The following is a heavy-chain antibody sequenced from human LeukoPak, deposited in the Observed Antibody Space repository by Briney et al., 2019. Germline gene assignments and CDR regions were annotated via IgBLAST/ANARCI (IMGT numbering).Heavy chain of an antibody. J-gene: IGHJ4*02. V-gene: IGHV3-23*01. D-gene: IGHD5-12*01. CDR1: GFTFNSYA. CDR2: ISGSGDT. CDR3: AKGSGYSGPPD. Sequence: GGSLRLSCAASGFTFNSYAMSWVRQAPGKGLEWVSSISGSGDTHYADSVEGRFTISRDNSKNTVYVQMNSLRAEDTAVYYCAKGSGYSGPPDWGQGTLVTVSA.